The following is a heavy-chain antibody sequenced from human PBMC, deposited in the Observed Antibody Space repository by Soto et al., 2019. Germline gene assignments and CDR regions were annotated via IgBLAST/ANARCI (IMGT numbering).Heavy chain of an antibody. D-gene: IGHD6-19*01. J-gene: IGHJ4*02. CDR1: VFTFTSSA. Sequence: LGQVSCKASVFTFTSSAVQWVRQARGQRLEWIGWIVVGSGNTNYAQKFQERVTITRDMSTSTAYMELSSLRSEDTAVYYCAAGYSSGWRSDYWGQGILVTVSS. CDR3: AAGYSSGWRSDY. CDR2: IVVGSGNT. V-gene: IGHV1-58*01.